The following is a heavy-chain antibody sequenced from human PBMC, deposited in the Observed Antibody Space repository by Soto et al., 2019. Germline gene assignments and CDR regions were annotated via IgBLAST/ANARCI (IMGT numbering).Heavy chain of an antibody. CDR2: IIPIFGTA. D-gene: IGHD3-10*01. V-gene: IGHV1-69*01. CDR1: GGTFSRYA. Sequence: QVQVVQSGAEVKNPGSSVKVSCKASGGTFSRYAISWVRQAPGQGLEWMGGIIPIFGTANYAQKFQGRVTIIPDESTSAAYMELSRLRSEDTAVYYCARCLTIVRDSYESWPYYYGMDLWGQGTTVTVSS. CDR3: ARCLTIVRDSYESWPYYYGMDL. J-gene: IGHJ6*02.